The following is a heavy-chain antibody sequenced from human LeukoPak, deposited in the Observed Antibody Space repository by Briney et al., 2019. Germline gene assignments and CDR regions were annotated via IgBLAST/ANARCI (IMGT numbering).Heavy chain of an antibody. CDR1: GLALSDYY. Sequence: SLRLSCAASGLALSDYYMSCIRQAPGEGLGWGSYISSSGSTIYYADSVKGRFTISRDNAKNSLYLQMNSLRAEDTAVYYCARDRGDGYNYGLDAFDIWGQGTMVTVSS. J-gene: IGHJ3*02. D-gene: IGHD5-24*01. CDR2: ISSSGSTI. CDR3: ARDRGDGYNYGLDAFDI. V-gene: IGHV3-11*01.